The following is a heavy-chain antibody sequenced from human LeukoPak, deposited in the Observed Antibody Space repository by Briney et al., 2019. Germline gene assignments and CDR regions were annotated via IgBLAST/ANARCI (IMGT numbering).Heavy chain of an antibody. CDR3: AKQHIVVVTAPFQH. Sequence: GTSLRLSCAASGFTFSSYGMHWVRQAPGKGLEWVANIKQDGSEKYYVDSVKGRFTISRDNAKNSLYLQMNSLRAEDTAVYYCAKQHIVVVTAPFQHWGQGTLVTVSS. CDR1: GFTFSSYG. V-gene: IGHV3-7*03. D-gene: IGHD2-21*02. J-gene: IGHJ1*01. CDR2: IKQDGSEK.